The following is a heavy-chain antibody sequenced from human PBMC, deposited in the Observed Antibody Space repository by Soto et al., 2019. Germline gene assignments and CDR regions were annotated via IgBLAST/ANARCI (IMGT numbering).Heavy chain of an antibody. V-gene: IGHV3-23*01. D-gene: IGHD6-19*01. CDR1: GFTFSSYA. J-gene: IGHJ4*02. Sequence: GGSLRLSCAASGFTFSSYAMSWVRQAPGKGLEWVSAISGSGGSTYYADSVKGRFTISRDNSKNTLYLQMSSLRAEDTAVYYCAKDETPYSSGWQYFDYWGQGTLVTVSS. CDR3: AKDETPYSSGWQYFDY. CDR2: ISGSGGST.